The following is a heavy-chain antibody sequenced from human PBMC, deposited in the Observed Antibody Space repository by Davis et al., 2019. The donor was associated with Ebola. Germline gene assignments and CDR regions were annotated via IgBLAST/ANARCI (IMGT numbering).Heavy chain of an antibody. CDR1: GGSFSGYY. V-gene: IGHV4-34*01. CDR3: ARALGGEDD. Sequence: MPSETLSLTCAVYGGSFSGYYWSWIRQPPGKGLEWIGETNHSGSTNYNPSLKSRVTISVDTSKNQFSLKLSSVTAADTAVYYCARALGGEDDWGQGTLVTVSS. J-gene: IGHJ4*02. CDR2: TNHSGST. D-gene: IGHD3-16*01.